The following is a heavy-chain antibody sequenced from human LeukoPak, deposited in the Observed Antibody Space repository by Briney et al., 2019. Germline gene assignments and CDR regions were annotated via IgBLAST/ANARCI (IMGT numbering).Heavy chain of an antibody. Sequence: PSETLSLTCTVSGGSISSYYWSWIRQPPGKGLEWTGYIYYSGSTNYNPSLKSRVTISVDTSKNQFSLKLSSVTAADTAVYYCARGSDRGYYYYYGMDVRGKGTTVTVSS. J-gene: IGHJ6*04. CDR1: GGSISSYY. CDR2: IYYSGST. D-gene: IGHD3-10*01. CDR3: ARGSDRGYYYYYGMDV. V-gene: IGHV4-59*01.